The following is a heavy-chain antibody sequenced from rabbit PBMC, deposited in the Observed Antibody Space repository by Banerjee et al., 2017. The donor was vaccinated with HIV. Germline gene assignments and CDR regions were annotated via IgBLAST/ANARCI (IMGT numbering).Heavy chain of an antibody. J-gene: IGHJ4*01. CDR1: GFSFSRSYW. D-gene: IGHD6-1*01. CDR3: ARDRASGGGYGLNL. CDR2: IYAEFSGST. Sequence: QSLEESGGDLVKPGASLTLTCTASGFSFSRSYWICWVRQAPGKGLEWIACIYAEFSGSTYSANWAKGRFTISKTSSTTVTLQMTSLTAADTATYFCARDRASGGGYGLNLWGPGTLVTVS. V-gene: IGHV1S40*01.